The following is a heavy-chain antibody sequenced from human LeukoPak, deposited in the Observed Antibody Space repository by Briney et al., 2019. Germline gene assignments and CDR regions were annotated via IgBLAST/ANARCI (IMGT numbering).Heavy chain of an antibody. D-gene: IGHD3-3*01. CDR2: IGTSSSYI. J-gene: IGHJ4*02. CDR3: ARGGVCQAFWSANSDY. V-gene: IGHV3-21*01. Sequence: SLGSLKLSCAASGFTFRTYAMSWVRQTPGKGLEGVSSIGTSSSYIYYADSVKGRFTISRDNAKNSLYLQMNSLRAEDTAVYYCARGGVCQAFWSANSDYWAQGTLVTVSS. CDR1: GFTFRTYA.